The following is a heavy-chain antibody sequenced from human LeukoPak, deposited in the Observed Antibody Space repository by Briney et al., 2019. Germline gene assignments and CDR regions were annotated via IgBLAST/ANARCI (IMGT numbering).Heavy chain of an antibody. D-gene: IGHD3-10*01. CDR1: GFTVSRND. CDR2: ITSAGST. Sequence: QPGGSLRLSCAASGFTVSRNDMSWARLAPGKGLEWGSIITSAGSTHYATSVKARFTITRDNSKNTVYLQMNSLRAEDTAVYYCATRGLSGYYYGMDVWGQGTTVTVSS. V-gene: IGHV3-66*01. J-gene: IGHJ6*02. CDR3: ATRGLSGYYYGMDV.